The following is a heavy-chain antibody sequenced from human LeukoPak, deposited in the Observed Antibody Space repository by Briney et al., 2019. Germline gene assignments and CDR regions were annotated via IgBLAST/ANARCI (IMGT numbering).Heavy chain of an antibody. J-gene: IGHJ6*04. D-gene: IGHD2-2*01. Sequence: PGGSLRLSCAASGFTFGSYEMNWVRQAPGKGLEWVSYISSSGSTIYYADSVKGRFTISRDNAKNSLYLQMNSLRAEDTAVYYCARDRGIVVGMDVWGKGTTVTVSS. CDR1: GFTFGSYE. V-gene: IGHV3-48*03. CDR3: ARDRGIVVGMDV. CDR2: ISSSGSTI.